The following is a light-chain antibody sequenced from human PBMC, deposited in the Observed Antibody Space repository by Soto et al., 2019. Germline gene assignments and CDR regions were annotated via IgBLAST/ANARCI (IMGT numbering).Light chain of an antibody. Sequence: QSVLTQPASVSGSPGQSITISCTGTSSDVGGYNYVSWYQQHPGKAPKLMIYDVSNRPSGVYNRFTGTKPSNTAALTISGLHAEEEADHDCSSYTSSSTLGVFGGGTKLTVL. CDR1: SSDVGGYNY. J-gene: IGLJ2*01. CDR3: SSYTSSSTLGV. V-gene: IGLV2-14*01. CDR2: DVS.